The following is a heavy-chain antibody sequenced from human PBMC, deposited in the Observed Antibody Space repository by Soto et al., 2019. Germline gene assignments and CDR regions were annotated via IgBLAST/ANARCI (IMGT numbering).Heavy chain of an antibody. D-gene: IGHD3-16*01. CDR1: GGSISSYY. CDR3: ARGGGGYYYYGMDV. Sequence: SETLSLTSTVSGGSISSYYWSWIRQPPGKGLEWIGYIYYSGSTNYNPSLKSRVTISVDTSKNQFSLKLSSVTAADTAVYYCARGGGGYYYYGMDVWGQGTTVTVSS. CDR2: IYYSGST. V-gene: IGHV4-59*01. J-gene: IGHJ6*02.